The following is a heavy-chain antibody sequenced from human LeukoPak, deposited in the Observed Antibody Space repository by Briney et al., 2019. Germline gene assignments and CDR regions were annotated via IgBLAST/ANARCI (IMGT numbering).Heavy chain of an antibody. CDR2: INPNSGGT. CDR3: ARTKYNWNPDFDY. J-gene: IGHJ4*02. Sequence: ASVKVSCKASGYTFTDYCMHWVRQAPGQGLEWMGWINPNSGGTNYQGRVTMTRDTSISTAYMELSRLRSDDTAVYYCARTKYNWNPDFDYWGQGTLVTVSS. D-gene: IGHD1-20*01. V-gene: IGHV1-2*02. CDR1: GYTFTDYC.